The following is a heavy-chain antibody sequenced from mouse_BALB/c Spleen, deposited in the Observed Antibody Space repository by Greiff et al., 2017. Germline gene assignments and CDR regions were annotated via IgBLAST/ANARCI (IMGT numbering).Heavy chain of an antibody. Sequence: VQLQQSGAELVRPGSSVKISCKASGYAFSSYWMNWVKQRPGQGLEWIGQIYPGDGDTNYNGKFKGKATLTADKSSSTAYMQLSSLTSEDSAVYFCARDGNYVGGMDYWGQGTSVTVSS. CDR2: IYPGDGDT. J-gene: IGHJ4*01. CDR3: ARDGNYVGGMDY. CDR1: GYAFSSYW. V-gene: IGHV1-80*01. D-gene: IGHD2-1*01.